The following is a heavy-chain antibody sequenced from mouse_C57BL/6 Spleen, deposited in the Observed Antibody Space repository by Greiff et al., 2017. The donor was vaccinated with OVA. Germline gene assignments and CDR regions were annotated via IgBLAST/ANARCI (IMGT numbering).Heavy chain of an antibody. CDR3: TRDHYDGSSLWYFDV. Sequence: QVQLKESGAELVRPGASVTLSCKASGYTFTDYEMHWVKQTPVHGLAWIGAIDPETGGTAYNQKFKGKAILTADKSSSTAYMELRSLTSEDSAVYYCTRDHYDGSSLWYFDVWGTGTTVTVAS. CDR1: GYTFTDYE. V-gene: IGHV1-15*01. D-gene: IGHD1-1*01. J-gene: IGHJ1*03. CDR2: IDPETGGT.